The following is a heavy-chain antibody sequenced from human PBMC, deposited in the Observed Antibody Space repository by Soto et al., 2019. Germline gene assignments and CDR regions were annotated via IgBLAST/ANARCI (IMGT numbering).Heavy chain of an antibody. D-gene: IGHD1-26*01. CDR2: IYHSGST. V-gene: IGHV4-4*02. J-gene: IGHJ4*02. CDR1: GGSISSSNW. CDR3: AHSGSYLGRAYYFDY. Sequence: QVQLQESGPGLVKPSGTLSLTCAVSGGSISSSNWWSWVRQPPGKGLAWIGEIYHSGSTNYNPSLKSRVTISVDKSKNQFSLKLSSVTAADTAVYYCAHSGSYLGRAYYFDYWGQGTLVTVSS.